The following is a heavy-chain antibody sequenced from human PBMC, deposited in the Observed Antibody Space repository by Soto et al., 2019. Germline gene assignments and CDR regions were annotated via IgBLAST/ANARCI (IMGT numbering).Heavy chain of an antibody. Sequence: PSETLSLTCTVSGGSMRNYFWTRIRQPPGKGLEWIGYIHYSGTTSFFPSYNPSLSSRVTISEDTSKNQFSLKLLSVTTADTAVYFCAAGEASSRNLAPYYLDFWGQGTLVTVSS. V-gene: IGHV4-59*01. CDR1: GGSMRNYF. D-gene: IGHD6-13*01. CDR2: IHYSGTT. J-gene: IGHJ4*02. CDR3: AAGEASSRNLAPYYLDF.